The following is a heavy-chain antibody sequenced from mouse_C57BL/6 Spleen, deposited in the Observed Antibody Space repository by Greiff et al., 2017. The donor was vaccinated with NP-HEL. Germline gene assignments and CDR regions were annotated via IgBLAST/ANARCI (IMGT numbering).Heavy chain of an antibody. J-gene: IGHJ4*01. Sequence: VQLQQSGPVLVKPGASVKMSCKASGYTFTDYYMNWVKQSHGKSLEWIGVINPYNGGTSYNQKFKGKATLTVDKSSSTAYMELNSLTSEDSAVYYCAKGGYYYGSSYGDYAMDYWGQGTSVTVSS. CDR3: AKGGYYYGSSYGDYAMDY. V-gene: IGHV1-19*01. CDR1: GYTFTDYY. D-gene: IGHD1-1*01. CDR2: INPYNGGT.